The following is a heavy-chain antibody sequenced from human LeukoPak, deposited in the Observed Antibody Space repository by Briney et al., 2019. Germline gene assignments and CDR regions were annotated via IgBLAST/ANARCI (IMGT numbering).Heavy chain of an antibody. D-gene: IGHD1-1*01. CDR3: ATGETGSTLGGY. J-gene: IGHJ4*02. V-gene: IGHV4-59*01. CDR2: IYDSGST. CDR1: GGPLSAYY. Sequence: SETLSLTCTVSGGPLSAYYWTWIRQPPGKGLEWIGYIYDSGSTNYNPSLKSRVTISVDASKNQFSLKLTSVTAADTAVYYCATGETGSTLGGYWGQGTLVTVSS.